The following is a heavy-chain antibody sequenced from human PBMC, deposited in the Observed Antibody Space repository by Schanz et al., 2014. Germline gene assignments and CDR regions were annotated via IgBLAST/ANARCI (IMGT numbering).Heavy chain of an antibody. CDR1: GLGFSDKA. J-gene: IGHJ4*02. CDR3: VREGSTTPVAGLRSFDWLGRFDY. D-gene: IGHD3-9*01. Sequence: EVELVESGGGLAQPGGSLRLSWAASGLGFSDKAMAWVRRAAGRGLEWVGRVRKKEFSDDTEEYAASVRGRFTISRDDSKNVVNLQMNGLKTEDTAMYYCVREGSTTPVAGLRSFDWLGRFDYWGQGALVTVSS. V-gene: IGHV3-72*01. CDR2: VRKKEFSDDTE.